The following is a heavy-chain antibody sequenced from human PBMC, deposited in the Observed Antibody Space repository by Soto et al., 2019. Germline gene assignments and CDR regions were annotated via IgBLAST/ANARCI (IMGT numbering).Heavy chain of an antibody. J-gene: IGHJ4*02. CDR1: GGSISSGDYY. Sequence: SETLSLTCTVSGGSISSGDYYWSLIRQPPGKGLEWIGYIYYSGSTYYNPSLKSRVTISVDTSKNQFSLKLSSVTAADTAVYYCTRGPSGDKVDFWSPGTLVTVSS. D-gene: IGHD7-27*01. CDR3: TRGPSGDKVDF. CDR2: IYYSGST. V-gene: IGHV4-30-4*01.